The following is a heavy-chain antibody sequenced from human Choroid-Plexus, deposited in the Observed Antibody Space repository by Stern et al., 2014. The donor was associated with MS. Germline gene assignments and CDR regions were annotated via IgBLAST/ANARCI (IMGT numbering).Heavy chain of an antibody. D-gene: IGHD2/OR15-2a*01. CDR1: GFTLGSCA. Sequence: VQLLQSGGGVVQPGTPLRLSCVASGFTLGSCAMHWVRQAPGKGLEWVGGVSYDGSNKYYADSVKGRFTISRDNSQNTLYMQMSSLRPEDTAVYYCAKDRQYLTYFFDHWGQGSLVTVSS. CDR3: AKDRQYLTYFFDH. J-gene: IGHJ5*02. V-gene: IGHV3-30*18. CDR2: VSYDGSNK.